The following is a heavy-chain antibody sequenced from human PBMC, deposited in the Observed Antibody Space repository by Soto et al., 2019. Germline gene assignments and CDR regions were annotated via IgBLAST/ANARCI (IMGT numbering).Heavy chain of an antibody. J-gene: IGHJ6*02. CDR2: ISSSSSYI. CDR3: ARSSTPELTAAHTVGMDV. V-gene: IGHV3-21*01. CDR1: GFTFSTYS. Sequence: EVQLVESGGGLVKPGGSLRLSCAASGFTFSTYSMNWVRQAPGKGLEWVSSISSSSSYIYYADSVKGRFTISRDNAKNSLYLQMNRLRAEDTAVYYCARSSTPELTAAHTVGMDVWGQGTTVTVSS. D-gene: IGHD1-7*01.